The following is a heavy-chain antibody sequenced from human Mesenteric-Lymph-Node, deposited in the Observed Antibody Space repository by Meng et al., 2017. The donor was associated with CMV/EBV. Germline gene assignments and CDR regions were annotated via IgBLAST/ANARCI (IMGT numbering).Heavy chain of an antibody. CDR1: GGSFSGYY. CDR3: ARVEVTIFGGRGYYHGMDV. V-gene: IGHV4-34*01. D-gene: IGHD3-3*01. Sequence: SETLSLTCAVYGGSFSGYYWSWIRQPPGKGLEWIGEINHSGSTNYNPSLKSRVTISADTSKNHVSLKLSSVTAADTAVYYCARVEVTIFGGRGYYHGMDVWGQGTAVTVSS. CDR2: INHSGST. J-gene: IGHJ6*02.